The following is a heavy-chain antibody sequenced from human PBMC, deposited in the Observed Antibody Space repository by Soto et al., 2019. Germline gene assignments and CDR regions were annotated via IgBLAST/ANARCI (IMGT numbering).Heavy chain of an antibody. J-gene: IGHJ4*02. CDR3: ARDPDGIIDFDY. CDR2: ITSDSSTR. D-gene: IGHD3-10*01. CDR1: GFTFSSFG. Sequence: GGSLRLSCAVSGFTFSSFGMNWVRQAPGKGLEWISYITSDSSTRHYADFVKGRFTISRDNAKNSLYLQMNSLRDEDTVVYFCARDPDGIIDFDYWGQGTQVTVSS. V-gene: IGHV3-48*02.